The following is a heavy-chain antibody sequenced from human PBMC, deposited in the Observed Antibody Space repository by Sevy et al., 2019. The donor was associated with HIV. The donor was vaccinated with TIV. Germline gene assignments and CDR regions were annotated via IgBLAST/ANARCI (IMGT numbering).Heavy chain of an antibody. Sequence: GYLRLSCAASGFIFSTSPMHWVRQAPGKGLECVAILSYDDSDENYADSVKGRFTISRDNSKNTLYLQMNSLRTEDTAVYYCAKDDLGSIDYWGQGTLVTVSS. CDR3: AKDDLGSIDY. D-gene: IGHD3-10*01. CDR1: GFIFSTSP. J-gene: IGHJ4*02. CDR2: LSYDDSDE. V-gene: IGHV3-30-3*02.